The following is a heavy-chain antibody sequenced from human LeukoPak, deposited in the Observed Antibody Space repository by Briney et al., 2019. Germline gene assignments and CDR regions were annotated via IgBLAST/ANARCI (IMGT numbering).Heavy chain of an antibody. CDR3: ARGPDSSGAGHVSVAFDI. D-gene: IGHD3-22*01. V-gene: IGHV1-69*04. CDR1: GGTFTSYA. CDR2: SIPILGIA. Sequence: ASVKVCCKASGGTFTSYAISWVRQAPGQGLEGMGRSIPILGIANYAQKFQGRVTITADKSTSTAYMELSSLRSEDKAVYYCARGPDSSGAGHVSVAFDIWGQGTMVTVSS. J-gene: IGHJ3*02.